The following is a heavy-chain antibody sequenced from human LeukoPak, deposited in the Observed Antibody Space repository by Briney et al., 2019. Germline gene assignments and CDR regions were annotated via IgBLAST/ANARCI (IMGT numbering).Heavy chain of an antibody. Sequence: GGSLRLSCTASGFTFGDYAMSWFRQAPGKGVEWVGFIRSKAYGGTTEYAASVKGRFTISRDDSKSITYLQMNSLKTEDTAVYYCTRGAPYYDILTGLFDYWGQGTLVTVSS. CDR1: GFTFGDYA. CDR2: IRSKAYGGTT. D-gene: IGHD3-9*01. CDR3: TRGAPYYDILTGLFDY. V-gene: IGHV3-49*03. J-gene: IGHJ4*02.